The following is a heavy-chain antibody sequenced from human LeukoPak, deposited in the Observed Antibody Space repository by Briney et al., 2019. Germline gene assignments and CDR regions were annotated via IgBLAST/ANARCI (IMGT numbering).Heavy chain of an antibody. Sequence: PGGSLRLSCAASGFTFRMYAMSWVRQAPGKGLEWVSSISGTGGNTYYADSVKGRFTISRDNSKNTLHLRMNSLRVEDTAVYYCAKLPDYSTWGGRFDPWGQGTLVTVSS. CDR2: ISGTGGNT. V-gene: IGHV3-23*01. D-gene: IGHD6-13*01. J-gene: IGHJ5*02. CDR1: GFTFRMYA. CDR3: AKLPDYSTWGGRFDP.